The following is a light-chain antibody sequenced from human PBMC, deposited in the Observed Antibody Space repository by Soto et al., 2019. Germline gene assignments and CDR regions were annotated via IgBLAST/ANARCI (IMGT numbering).Light chain of an antibody. J-gene: IGKJ1*01. Sequence: EIVLTQSPGTLSLSPGERATLSCRASQSVSSSYLAWYEQKPGQAPRLLIYGASSRAIGIPDRFSGSGSGTDFTLTVSRLEPEDFAVYYCHQYSISPWTFGQGTKV. CDR2: GAS. CDR3: HQYSISPWT. CDR1: QSVSSSY. V-gene: IGKV3-20*01.